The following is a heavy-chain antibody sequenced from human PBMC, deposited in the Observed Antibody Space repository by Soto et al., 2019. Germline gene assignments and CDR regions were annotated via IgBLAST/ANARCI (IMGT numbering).Heavy chain of an antibody. CDR3: ARDRGDVVLPAARPYNWFDP. Sequence: EVQLVESGGGLVKPGGSLRLSCAASGFTFSSYSMNWVRQAPGKGLEWVSSISSSSSYIYYADSVKGRFTISRDNAKNSLYLQMNSLRAEDTAVYYCARDRGDVVLPAARPYNWFDPWGQGTLVTVSS. V-gene: IGHV3-21*01. J-gene: IGHJ5*02. CDR2: ISSSSSYI. D-gene: IGHD2-2*01. CDR1: GFTFSSYS.